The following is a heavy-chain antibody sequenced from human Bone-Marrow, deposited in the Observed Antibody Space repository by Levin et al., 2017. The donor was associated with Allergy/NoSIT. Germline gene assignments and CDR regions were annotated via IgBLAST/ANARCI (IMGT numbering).Heavy chain of an antibody. D-gene: IGHD2-21*02. CDR1: GGSFSGYY. CDR2: INHSGST. V-gene: IGHV4-34*01. CDR3: ARGGGSGDQIDTYCGGDCYSGF. Sequence: SETLSLTCAVYGGSFSGYYWSWIRQPPGKGLEWIGEINHSGSTNYNPSLKSRVTISVDTSKNQFSLKLSSVTAADTAVYYCARGGGSGDQIDTYCGGDCYSGFWGQGTLVTVSS. J-gene: IGHJ4*02.